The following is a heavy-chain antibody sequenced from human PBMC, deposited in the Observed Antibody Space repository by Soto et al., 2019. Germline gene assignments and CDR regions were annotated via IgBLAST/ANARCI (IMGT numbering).Heavy chain of an antibody. Sequence: VASVKVSCKASGGTFSSYAISWVRQAPGQGLEWMGGIIPIFGTANYAQKFQGRVTITADESTSTAYMELSSLRSEDTAVYYCARDLVLGGSGPHWFDPWGQGTLVTVSS. CDR1: GGTFSSYA. CDR3: ARDLVLGGSGPHWFDP. V-gene: IGHV1-69*13. D-gene: IGHD3-10*01. CDR2: IIPIFGTA. J-gene: IGHJ5*02.